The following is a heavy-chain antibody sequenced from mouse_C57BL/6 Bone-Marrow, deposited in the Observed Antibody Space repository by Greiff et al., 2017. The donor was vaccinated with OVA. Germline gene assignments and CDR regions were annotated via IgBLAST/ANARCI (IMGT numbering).Heavy chain of an antibody. J-gene: IGHJ1*03. CDR2: INPNNGGT. CDR1: GYTFTDYN. CDR3: ANYYGSSWGYFDV. D-gene: IGHD1-1*01. V-gene: IGHV1-22*01. Sequence: VHLVESGPELVKPGASVKMSCKASGYTFTDYNMHWVKQSHGKSLEWIGYINPNNGGTSYNQKFKGKATLTVNKSSSTAYMELRSLTSEDSAVYYCANYYGSSWGYFDVWGTGTTVTVSS.